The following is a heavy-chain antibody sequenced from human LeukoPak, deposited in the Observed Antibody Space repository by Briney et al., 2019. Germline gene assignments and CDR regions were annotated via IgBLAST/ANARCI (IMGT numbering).Heavy chain of an antibody. CDR2: TYYRSKWYN. V-gene: IGHV6-1*01. CDR1: GDSVSSNSAA. J-gene: IGHJ4*02. CDR3: ARDAAVAGQTLDY. D-gene: IGHD6-19*01. Sequence: SQTLSLTCAVSGDSVSSNSAAWNWIRQSPSRGLEWLGRTYYRSKWYNNYAVSVKSRITINPDTSKNQFSLQLNSVTPEDTAVYYCARDAAVAGQTLDYWGQGTLVTVSS.